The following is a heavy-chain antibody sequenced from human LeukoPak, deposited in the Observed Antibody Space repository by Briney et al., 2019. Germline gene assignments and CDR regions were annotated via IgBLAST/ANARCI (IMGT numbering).Heavy chain of an antibody. CDR2: INGGGDTT. Sequence: GGSLRLSCAASGFTFVSYAMTWVRQAPGKGLEWVSAINGGGDTTYYADSVKGRFTISRDKSKNTMYLQMNSLRAEDTALYYCARALDTYGYMRFDFWGQGTLVTVSS. CDR3: ARALDTYGYMRFDF. J-gene: IGHJ4*02. V-gene: IGHV3-23*01. CDR1: GFTFVSYA. D-gene: IGHD5-18*01.